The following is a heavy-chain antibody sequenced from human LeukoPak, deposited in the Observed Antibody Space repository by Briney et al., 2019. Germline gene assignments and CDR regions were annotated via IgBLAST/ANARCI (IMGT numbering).Heavy chain of an antibody. V-gene: IGHV4-59*01. D-gene: IGHD3-22*01. J-gene: IGHJ4*02. CDR1: GGSISSYY. Sequence: PSETLSLTCTVSGGSISSYYWSWIRQPPGKGLEWIGYIYYSGTTNYNPSLKSRVTISVDTSKNQFSLKLSSVTAADTAVYYCASSGYRHATIDYWGQGTLVTVSS. CDR2: IYYSGTT. CDR3: ASSGYRHATIDY.